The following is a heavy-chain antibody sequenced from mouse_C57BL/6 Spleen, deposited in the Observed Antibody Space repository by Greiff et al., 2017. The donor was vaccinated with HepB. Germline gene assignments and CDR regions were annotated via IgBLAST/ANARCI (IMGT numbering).Heavy chain of an antibody. CDR2: IYPSDSET. J-gene: IGHJ3*01. V-gene: IGHV1-61*01. D-gene: IGHD1-1*02. Sequence: QVQLQQPGAELVRPGSSVKLSCKASGYTFTSYWMGWVKQRPGQGLEWIGNIYPSDSETHYNQKFKDKATLTVDKSSSTAYMQLSSLTSEDSAVYYCAGSMEGFAYWGQGTLVTVSA. CDR1: GYTFTSYW. CDR3: AGSMEGFAY.